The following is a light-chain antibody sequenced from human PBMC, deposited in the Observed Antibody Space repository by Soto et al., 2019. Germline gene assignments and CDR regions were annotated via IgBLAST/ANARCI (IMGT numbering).Light chain of an antibody. Sequence: ITQSPGTLSVSPGEGVTLSCRASQSLGNSVAWYQQKPGQAPRPLLFGASTRVNGIPARFSGSGSGTEFTLTLTSMQSEDFAVYYCQQYNNWHEYTFGQGTRLEIK. V-gene: IGKV3-15*01. CDR3: QQYNNWHEYT. J-gene: IGKJ5*01. CDR2: GAS. CDR1: QSLGNS.